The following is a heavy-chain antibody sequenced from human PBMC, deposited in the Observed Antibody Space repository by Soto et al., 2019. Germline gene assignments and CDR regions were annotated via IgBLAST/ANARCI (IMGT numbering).Heavy chain of an antibody. CDR2: ISNDGTNK. Sequence: PVGSLRLSGVVSGSPFSSYAFHWVRQTPGKGLEWVALISNDGTNKHYADSVKGRFTISRDNSKNKMNLQMNSLSAEDTAVYYCARSRGTSGWKETWFDPWGQGTLVTVSS. CDR1: GSPFSSYA. J-gene: IGHJ5*02. CDR3: ARSRGTSGWKETWFDP. D-gene: IGHD6-19*01. V-gene: IGHV3-30*04.